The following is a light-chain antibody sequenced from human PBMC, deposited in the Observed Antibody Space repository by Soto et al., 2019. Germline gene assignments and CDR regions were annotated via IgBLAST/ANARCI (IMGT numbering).Light chain of an antibody. V-gene: IGKV3-11*01. CDR3: QEYNNWRPIT. J-gene: IGKJ4*01. CDR1: QSVSNY. Sequence: EIVLTQSPATLSLSPGERATLSCRASQSVSNYLAWYQQKPGQAPRLLISGASNRATGIPARFSGSGSGTDFTLTITSLQTEDFAVYYCQEYNNWRPITFGGGTKVDIK. CDR2: GAS.